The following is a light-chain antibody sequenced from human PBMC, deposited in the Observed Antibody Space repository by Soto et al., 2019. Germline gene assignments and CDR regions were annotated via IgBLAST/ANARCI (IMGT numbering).Light chain of an antibody. Sequence: LSLPPGAIATLSCRASQSVSNNYLAWYQQKPGQAPRLLIYGASNRATGIPDRFSGSGSGTDFTLTISRLEPEDFAVYYCQQYGSSGTFGQGTKVDIK. CDR3: QQYGSSGT. V-gene: IGKV3-20*01. J-gene: IGKJ1*01. CDR2: GAS. CDR1: QSVSNNY.